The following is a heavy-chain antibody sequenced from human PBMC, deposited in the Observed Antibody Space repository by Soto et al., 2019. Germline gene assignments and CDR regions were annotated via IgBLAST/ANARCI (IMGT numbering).Heavy chain of an antibody. V-gene: IGHV1-2*04. Sequence: QVQLVQSGAEVKKPGASVKVSCKASGYTFTGYYMHWVRQAPGHGLAWMGWINPNRGGTNSAQKVQGWVTMTRDPSISTAYTELSRLRSDDTAVYYCARDSSRTMSFRWFDPWGQGTLVTVSS. D-gene: IGHD6-19*01. CDR1: GYTFTGYY. CDR3: ARDSSRTMSFRWFDP. CDR2: INPNRGGT. J-gene: IGHJ5*02.